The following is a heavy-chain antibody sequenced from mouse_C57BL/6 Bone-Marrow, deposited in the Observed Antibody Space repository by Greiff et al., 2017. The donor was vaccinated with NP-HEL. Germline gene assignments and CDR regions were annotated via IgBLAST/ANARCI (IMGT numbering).Heavy chain of an antibody. CDR2: IRSKSNNYAT. D-gene: IGHD1-1*01. CDR3: VRRSYGSPDWYFDV. V-gene: IGHV10-1*01. CDR1: GFSFNTYA. Sequence: EVQRVESGGGLVQPKGSLKLSCAASGFSFNTYAMNWVRKAPGKGLEWVARIRSKSNNYATYYADSVKDRFTISRDDSESMLYLQMNNLKTEDTAMYYCVRRSYGSPDWYFDVWGTGTTVTVSS. J-gene: IGHJ1*03.